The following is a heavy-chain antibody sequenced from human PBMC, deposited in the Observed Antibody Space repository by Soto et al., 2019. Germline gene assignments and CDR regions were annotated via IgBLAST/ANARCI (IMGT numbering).Heavy chain of an antibody. CDR3: ARTPPQRYCSGGTCRPAYGMDV. J-gene: IGHJ6*02. CDR1: GDCISNDSFG. CDR2: MYYSGDT. D-gene: IGHD2-15*01. V-gene: IGHV4-39*01. Sequence: PSETLSLTCTVSGDCISNDSFGWAWVRQPPGKELEWSGIMYYSGDTSYNPPLAGRVTMSVDRSKHFPLTLRSVTAGDTAPYYCARTPPQRYCSGGTCRPAYGMDVWGQGATVTVS.